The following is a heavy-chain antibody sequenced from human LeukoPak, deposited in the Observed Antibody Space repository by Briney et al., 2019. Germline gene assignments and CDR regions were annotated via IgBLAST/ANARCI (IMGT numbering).Heavy chain of an antibody. V-gene: IGHV1-69*10. CDR1: GGTFSSSA. CDR2: IIPVLNIT. CDR3: ARDQGLTAPPPYGLDV. D-gene: IGHD5-18*01. Sequence: SVTVSCKASGGTFSSSAITWVRQAPGQGRKWMGWIIPVLNITNYAQKFQGRVTITADTSTSTAYMALSSLRSEETAVYYCARDQGLTAPPPYGLDVGGQGTTVTVS. J-gene: IGHJ6*02.